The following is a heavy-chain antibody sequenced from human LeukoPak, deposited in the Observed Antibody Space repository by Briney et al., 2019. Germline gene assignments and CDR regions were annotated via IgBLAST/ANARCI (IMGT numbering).Heavy chain of an antibody. D-gene: IGHD2-2*02. CDR2: INAGNGNT. CDR3: ARSPIAVLPAAIMSLRAPSDY. Sequence: ASVKVSCKASGYTFTSYAMHWVRQAPGQRLEWMGWINAGNGNTKYSQKFQGRVTITRDTSASTAYMELSSLRYDDTALYYCARSPIAVLPAAIMSLRAPSDYWGQGTLVTVSS. CDR1: GYTFTSYA. V-gene: IGHV1-3*01. J-gene: IGHJ4*02.